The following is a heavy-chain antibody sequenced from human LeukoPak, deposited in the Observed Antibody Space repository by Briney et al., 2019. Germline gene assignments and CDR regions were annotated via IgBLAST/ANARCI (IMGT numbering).Heavy chain of an antibody. Sequence: PSETLSLTCTVSGGSISSYYWSWIRQPPGKGLEWIGYIYYSGSTNYNPSLKSRVTISVDTSKNQFSLKLSSVTAADTAVYYCARWRAAGNHDAFDIWGQGTMVTVSS. V-gene: IGHV4-59*12. CDR3: ARWRAAGNHDAFDI. CDR1: GGSISSYY. D-gene: IGHD6-13*01. J-gene: IGHJ3*02. CDR2: IYYSGST.